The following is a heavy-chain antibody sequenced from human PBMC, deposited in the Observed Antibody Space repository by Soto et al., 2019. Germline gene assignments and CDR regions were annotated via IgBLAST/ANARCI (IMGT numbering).Heavy chain of an antibody. V-gene: IGHV3-15*01. CDR2: IKSKTDGGTT. CDR3: TTENDSSGYHY. Sequence: LRLSCAASGFTVSNAWMSWVRQAPGEGLEWVGRIKSKTDGGTTDYAAPVKGRFTISRDDSKNTLYLQMNSLKTEDTAAYYCTTENDSSGYHYWGQGTLVTVSS. CDR1: GFTVSNAW. J-gene: IGHJ4*02. D-gene: IGHD3-22*01.